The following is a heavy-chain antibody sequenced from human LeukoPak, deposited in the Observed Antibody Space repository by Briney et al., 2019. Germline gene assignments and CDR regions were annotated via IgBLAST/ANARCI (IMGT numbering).Heavy chain of an antibody. CDR3: ARAKYSSSWYRGPDWFDP. Sequence: SETLSLTCAVYGGSFSGYYWSWIRRPPGKGLEWIGEINHSGSTNYNPSLKSRVTISVDTSKNQFSLKLSSVTAADTAVYYCARAKYSSSWYRGPDWFDPWGQGTLVTVSS. V-gene: IGHV4-34*01. D-gene: IGHD6-13*01. CDR2: INHSGST. J-gene: IGHJ5*02. CDR1: GGSFSGYY.